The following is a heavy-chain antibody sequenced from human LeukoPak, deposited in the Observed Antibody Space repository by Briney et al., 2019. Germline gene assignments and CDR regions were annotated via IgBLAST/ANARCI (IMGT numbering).Heavy chain of an antibody. CDR2: IYYSGST. Sequence: SETLSLTCTVSGGSISSYYWSWIRQPPGKGLEWIGYIYYSGSTNYNPSLKSRVTISVDTSKNQFSLKLSSVTAADTAVYYCARGGDYDILTGYYDQSPFDYWGQGTLVTVSS. CDR1: GGSISSYY. V-gene: IGHV4-59*01. J-gene: IGHJ4*02. D-gene: IGHD3-9*01. CDR3: ARGGDYDILTGYYDQSPFDY.